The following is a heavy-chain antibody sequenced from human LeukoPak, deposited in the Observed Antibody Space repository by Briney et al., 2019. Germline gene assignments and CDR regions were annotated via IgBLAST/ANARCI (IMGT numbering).Heavy chain of an antibody. CDR3: ARGAYGYPDY. CDR2: INHSGST. V-gene: IGHV4-34*01. Sequence: PGGSLRLSCAASGFTFSTYSLNWVRQPPGKGLEWIGEINHSGSTNYNPSLKSRVTISVDTSKNQFSLKLSSVTAADTAVYYCARGAYGYPDYWGQGTLVTVSS. D-gene: IGHD5-24*01. J-gene: IGHJ4*02. CDR1: GFTFSTYS.